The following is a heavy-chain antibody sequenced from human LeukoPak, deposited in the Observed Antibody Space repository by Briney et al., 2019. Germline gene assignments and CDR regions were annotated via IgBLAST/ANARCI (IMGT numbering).Heavy chain of an antibody. D-gene: IGHD5-18*01. V-gene: IGHV3-30-3*01. J-gene: IGHJ4*02. CDR1: GFTFSSYA. Sequence: GRSLRLSCAASGFTFSSYAMNWVRQAPGKGLEWVAVISYDGSNKYYADSVKGRFTISRDNSKNTLYLQMNSLRAEDTAVYFCARQHGEYSYAVGVLDYWGQGTLVTVSS. CDR2: ISYDGSNK. CDR3: ARQHGEYSYAVGVLDY.